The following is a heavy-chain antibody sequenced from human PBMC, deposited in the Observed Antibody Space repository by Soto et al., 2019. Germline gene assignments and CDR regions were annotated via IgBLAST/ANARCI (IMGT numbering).Heavy chain of an antibody. CDR3: ARRVIGSSRAFDI. V-gene: IGHV3-23*01. CDR2: ISDGGDLT. D-gene: IGHD3-10*01. Sequence: GGSLRLSCAASGFAFSSHPMSWVRQAPEKGLEWVAGISDGGDLTYNADSVRGRLTISRDNSRNTLYLQMNSLRAEDTAVYYCARRVIGSSRAFDIWGQGTMVTVSS. CDR1: GFAFSSHP. J-gene: IGHJ3*02.